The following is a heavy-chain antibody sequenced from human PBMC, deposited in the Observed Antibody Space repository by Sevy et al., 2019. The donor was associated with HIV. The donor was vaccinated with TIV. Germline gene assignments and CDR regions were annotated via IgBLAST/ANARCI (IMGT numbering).Heavy chain of an antibody. CDR2: ISGSGGST. CDR1: GFTFSSYA. D-gene: IGHD3-22*01. Sequence: GGSLRLPCAASGFTFSSYAMSWVRQAPGKGLEWVSAISGSGGSTYYADSVKGRLTISRDNSKNTLYLQMNSLRAEDTAVYYCAKDQQRYYYDSSGTSDLFDYWGQGTLVTVSS. CDR3: AKDQQRYYYDSSGTSDLFDY. V-gene: IGHV3-23*01. J-gene: IGHJ4*02.